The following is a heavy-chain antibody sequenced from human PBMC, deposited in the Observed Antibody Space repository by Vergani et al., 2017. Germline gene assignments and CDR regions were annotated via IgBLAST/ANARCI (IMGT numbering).Heavy chain of an antibody. Sequence: QVQLQQWGAGLLKPSETLSLTCAVYGGSFSGYYWSWIRQPPGKGLEWIGEINHSGSTNYNPSLKSRFTISVDTSKNQFSLKLSSVTAADTAVYYCARGRLVVAAAGTAYYYYYYMDVWGKGTTVTVSS. V-gene: IGHV4-34*01. CDR1: GGSFSGYY. D-gene: IGHD6-13*01. CDR2: INHSGST. CDR3: ARGRLVVAAAGTAYYYYYYMDV. J-gene: IGHJ6*03.